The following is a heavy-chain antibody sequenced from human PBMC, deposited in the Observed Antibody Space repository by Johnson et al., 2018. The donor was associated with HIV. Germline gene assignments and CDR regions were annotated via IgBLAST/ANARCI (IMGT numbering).Heavy chain of an antibody. V-gene: IGHV3-15*01. Sequence: VQLVESGGGLVKPGESLRLSCVASGFTFSDVWMTWVRQAPGRGLEWVGRIKRQIDGGTTDYAAPVKGRFTISRDDSKNNLYLQMNSLKTEDTAVYYCTTDRYAFDIWGQGTLVTVSS. D-gene: IGHD1-1*01. J-gene: IGHJ3*02. CDR3: TTDRYAFDI. CDR1: GFTFSDVW. CDR2: IKRQIDGGTT.